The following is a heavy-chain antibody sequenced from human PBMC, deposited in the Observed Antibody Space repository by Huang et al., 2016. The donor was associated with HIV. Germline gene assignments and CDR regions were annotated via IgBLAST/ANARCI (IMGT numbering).Heavy chain of an antibody. D-gene: IGHD3-22*01. CDR2: INDTGNA. J-gene: IGHJ5*02. CDR1: GGSFTGFY. V-gene: IGHV4-34*02. CDR3: ARRGYYYDGSGFPGFDP. Sequence: QVQLQLWGAGLLKPSETLSLTCAVYGGSFTGFYWSWIRQPPGRGLEWIGEINDTGNANPDPSLRGRGTLSVKASKKQFSLQVKSVTVAGTAIYYCARRGYYYDGSGFPGFDPWGRGALATVSS.